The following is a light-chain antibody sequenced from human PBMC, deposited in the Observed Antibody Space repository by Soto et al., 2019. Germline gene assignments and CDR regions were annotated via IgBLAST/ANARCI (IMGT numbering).Light chain of an antibody. J-gene: IGLJ1*01. Sequence: QSALTQPASVSGSPGQSITISCTGTSSDVGGYDYVSWYQLHPGKAPKLMVFEVSNRPSGVSYRFSGSKSGNTASLTISRLQAEYEADYFCSSYSISTAYLFGTGTKLTVL. CDR3: SSYSISTAYL. CDR1: SSDVGGYDY. V-gene: IGLV2-14*01. CDR2: EVS.